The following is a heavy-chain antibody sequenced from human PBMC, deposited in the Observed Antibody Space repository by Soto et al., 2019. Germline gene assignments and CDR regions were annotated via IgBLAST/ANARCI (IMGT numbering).Heavy chain of an antibody. CDR1: GYTFTSYD. D-gene: IGHD4-17*01. J-gene: IGHJ3*02. Sequence: QVQLVQSGAEVKKPGASVKVSCKASGYTFTSYDINWVRQATGQGLEWMGWMNPHSGNTGHAQRFQGRVTMTRNTSISTASMELSSLRSEDTAVYYCARGNGDYVSGAFDTWGQGTMVTVSS. CDR2: MNPHSGNT. CDR3: ARGNGDYVSGAFDT. V-gene: IGHV1-8*01.